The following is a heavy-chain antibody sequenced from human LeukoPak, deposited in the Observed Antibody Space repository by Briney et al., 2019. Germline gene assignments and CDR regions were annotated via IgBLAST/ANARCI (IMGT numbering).Heavy chain of an antibody. CDR3: ARDIMVRGATAYFDY. D-gene: IGHD3-10*01. CDR1: GFTFDDYG. V-gene: IGHV3-20*04. J-gene: IGHJ4*02. Sequence: PGGSLRLSCAASGFTFDDYGMSWGRQAPGKGLQWVSGINWNGGSTGYADSVKGRFTISRDNAKNSLYLQMNSLRAEDTALYYCARDIMVRGATAYFDYWGQGTLVTVSS. CDR2: INWNGGST.